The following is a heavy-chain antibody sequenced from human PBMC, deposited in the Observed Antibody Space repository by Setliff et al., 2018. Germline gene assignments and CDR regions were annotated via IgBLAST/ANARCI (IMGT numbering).Heavy chain of an antibody. D-gene: IGHD3-10*01. CDR1: GFTFSTYR. V-gene: IGHV3-33*08. CDR3: ARDTSGRDAFDI. CDR2: IWDDGVKK. J-gene: IGHJ3*02. Sequence: GGSLRLSCAASGFTFSTYRMHWVRQAPGKGLEWVAVIWDDGVKKYHADSVKGRFTISRDNSKNTLYLQMSSLRAEDTAIYYCARDTSGRDAFDIWGQGAAVTVSS.